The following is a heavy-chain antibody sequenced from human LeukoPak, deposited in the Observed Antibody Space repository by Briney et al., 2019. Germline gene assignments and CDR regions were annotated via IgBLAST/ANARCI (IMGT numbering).Heavy chain of an antibody. V-gene: IGHV1-2*02. Sequence: GASVKVSCKASGYTFTGYYMHWVRPAPGQGLEWMGWINPNSGGTNYAQKFQGRVTLTRDTSISTAYMELSRLRSDDTAVYYCARDSDLGGPSPAGYWGRGTLVTVSS. CDR2: INPNSGGT. CDR1: GYTFTGYY. D-gene: IGHD3-16*01. J-gene: IGHJ4*02. CDR3: ARDSDLGGPSPAGY.